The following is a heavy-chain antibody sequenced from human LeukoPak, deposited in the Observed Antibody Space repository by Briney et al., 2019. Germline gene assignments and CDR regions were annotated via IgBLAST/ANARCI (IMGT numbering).Heavy chain of an antibody. Sequence: PGGSLRLSCAASGYTFSSHWMSWVRQAPGKGLEWVANINQDGREKYYVDSVKGRFTISRDNSKNSLYLQMNSLRSDDTALYYCARESESSGWYDYWGQGTLVTVSS. CDR3: ARESESSGWYDY. V-gene: IGHV3-7*05. CDR1: GYTFSSHW. CDR2: INQDGREK. D-gene: IGHD6-19*01. J-gene: IGHJ4*02.